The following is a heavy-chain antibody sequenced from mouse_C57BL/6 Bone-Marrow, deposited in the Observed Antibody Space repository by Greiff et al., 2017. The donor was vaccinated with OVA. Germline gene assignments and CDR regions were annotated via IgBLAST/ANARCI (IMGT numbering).Heavy chain of an antibody. CDR2: IRSKSNNYAT. D-gene: IGHD2-3*01. Sequence: EVKLMESGGGLVQPKGSLKLSCAASGFSFNTYAMNWVRQAPGKGLEWVARIRSKSNNYATYYADSVKDRFTISRDDSESMLYLQMNNLKTEDTAMYYCVRHDGYYDWFAYWGQGTLVTVSA. CDR3: VRHDGYYDWFAY. CDR1: GFSFNTYA. V-gene: IGHV10-1*01. J-gene: IGHJ3*01.